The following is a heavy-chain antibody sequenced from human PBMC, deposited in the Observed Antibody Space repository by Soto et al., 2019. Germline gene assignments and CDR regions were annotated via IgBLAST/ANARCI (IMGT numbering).Heavy chain of an antibody. CDR1: GFTFSSYG. CDR2: ISAGGVNI. Sequence: GGSLRLSCAASGFTFSSYGMTWVRQAPGKGLECVSTISAGGVNINHVDSVKGRFTISRDNSRNALYLQMNSLRAEDTAVYYCAKGGGAYNSYYMDVWGKGTTVTVSS. D-gene: IGHD3-10*01. J-gene: IGHJ6*03. CDR3: AKGGGAYNSYYMDV. V-gene: IGHV3-23*01.